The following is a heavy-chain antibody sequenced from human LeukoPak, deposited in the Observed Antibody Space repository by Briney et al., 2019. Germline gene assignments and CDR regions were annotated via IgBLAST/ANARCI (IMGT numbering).Heavy chain of an antibody. V-gene: IGHV3-74*01. Sequence: GRSLRLSCAASGFTFNDFWMHWARQAPGKGLVWVSRINRDGSSTICADSVKGRFTISRDTAKNTLYLHMNNLRVEDTALYYCARGLYYHMDVWGQGTAVTVSS. CDR1: GFTFNDFW. J-gene: IGHJ6*02. CDR2: INRDGSST. CDR3: ARGLYYHMDV.